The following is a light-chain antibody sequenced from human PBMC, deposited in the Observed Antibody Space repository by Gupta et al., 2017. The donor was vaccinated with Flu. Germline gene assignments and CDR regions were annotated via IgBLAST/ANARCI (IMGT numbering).Light chain of an antibody. CDR1: SSNIGSNN. Sequence: QSVLAQPPSASATPGQRVTISCSGSSSNIGSNNVNWYQQVPGTAPKLLIYGNSQRPSGVPDRFSGSKSGTSASLAISGLQSEDEADHYCAAWDDSLNGHYVFGTGTKVTAL. CDR3: AAWDDSLNGHYV. J-gene: IGLJ1*01. CDR2: GNS. V-gene: IGLV1-44*01.